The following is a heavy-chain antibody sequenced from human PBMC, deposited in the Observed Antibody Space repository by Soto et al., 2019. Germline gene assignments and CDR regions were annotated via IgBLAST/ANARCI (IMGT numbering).Heavy chain of an antibody. Sequence: GASVKVSCKVSGYTLTELSMHWVRQAPGKGLGWMGGFDPEDGETIYAQKFQGRVTMTEDTSTDTAYMELSSLRSEDSAVFYRATALCSSWYASGPRGQCDRWG. CDR3: ATALCSSWYASGPRGQCDR. J-gene: IGHJ5*02. V-gene: IGHV1-24*01. CDR1: GYTLTELS. D-gene: IGHD6-13*01. CDR2: FDPEDGET.